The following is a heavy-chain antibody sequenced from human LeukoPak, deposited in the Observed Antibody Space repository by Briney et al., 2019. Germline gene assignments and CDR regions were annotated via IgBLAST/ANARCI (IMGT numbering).Heavy chain of an antibody. CDR3: ATWAFYHNLDV. Sequence: GGSLRLSCAASGFNISPYAMYWVRQGPGRGLEWVSVIKADGSRTFYSDSVRGRFTTSRDNSKNSLYLQLSSLTSVDTALYYCATWAFYHNLDVWGQGTTVGVPS. CDR2: IKADGSRT. V-gene: IGHV3-43*02. D-gene: IGHD1-1*01. J-gene: IGHJ6*02. CDR1: GFNISPYA.